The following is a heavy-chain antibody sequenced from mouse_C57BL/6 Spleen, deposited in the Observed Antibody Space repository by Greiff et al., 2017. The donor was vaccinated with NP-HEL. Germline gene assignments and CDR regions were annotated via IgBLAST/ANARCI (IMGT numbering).Heavy chain of an antibody. CDR2: INYDGSST. V-gene: IGHV5-16*01. D-gene: IGHD4-1*01. CDR3: ARGAGTTVMDY. Sequence: EVKLVESEGGLVQPGSSMKLSCTASGFTFSDYYMAWVRQVPEKGLEWVANINYDGSSTYYLDSLKSRFIISRDNAKNILYLQMSSLKSEDTATYYCARGAGTTVMDYWGQGTSVTVSS. J-gene: IGHJ4*01. CDR1: GFTFSDYY.